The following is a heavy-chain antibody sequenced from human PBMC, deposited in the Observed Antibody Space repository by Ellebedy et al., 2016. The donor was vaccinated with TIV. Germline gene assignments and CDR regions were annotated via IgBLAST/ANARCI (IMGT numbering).Heavy chain of an antibody. CDR2: ISAYNGNT. D-gene: IGHD1-7*01. Sequence: ASVKVSXKASSYTFTSYGISWVRQAPGQGLEWMGWISAYNGNTNYAQKLQGRVTMTTDTSTSTAYMELRSLRSDDTAVYYCARSNWNFVLYMDVWGKGTTVTVSS. J-gene: IGHJ6*03. CDR3: ARSNWNFVLYMDV. V-gene: IGHV1-18*01. CDR1: SYTFTSYG.